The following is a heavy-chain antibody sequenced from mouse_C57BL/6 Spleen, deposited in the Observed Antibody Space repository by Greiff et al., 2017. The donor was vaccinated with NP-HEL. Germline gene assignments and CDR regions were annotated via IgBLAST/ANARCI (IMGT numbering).Heavy chain of an antibody. CDR3: ARSGYLLWSDY. D-gene: IGHD2-1*01. CDR2: IHPNSGST. V-gene: IGHV1-64*01. Sequence: VQLQQPGAELVKPGASVKLSCKASGYTFTSYWMHWVKQRPGQGLEWIGMIHPNSGSTNYNEKFKSKATLTVDKSSSTAYMQLSSLTSEDSAVYYCARSGYLLWSDYWGQGTTLTVSS. J-gene: IGHJ2*01. CDR1: GYTFTSYW.